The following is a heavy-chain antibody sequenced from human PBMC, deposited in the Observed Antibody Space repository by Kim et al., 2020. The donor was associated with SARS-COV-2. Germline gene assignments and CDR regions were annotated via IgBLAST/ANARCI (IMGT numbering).Heavy chain of an antibody. CDR2: ISAYNGNT. D-gene: IGHD3-10*01. CDR1: GYTFTSYG. J-gene: IGHJ5*02. Sequence: ASVKVSCKASGYTFTSYGISWVRQAPGQGLEWMGWISAYNGNTNYAQKLQGRVTMTTDTSTSTAYMELRSLRSDDTAVYYCARDPSATYYYGSGSSNWFDPWCQGTLVTVSS. CDR3: ARDPSATYYYGSGSSNWFDP. V-gene: IGHV1-18*01.